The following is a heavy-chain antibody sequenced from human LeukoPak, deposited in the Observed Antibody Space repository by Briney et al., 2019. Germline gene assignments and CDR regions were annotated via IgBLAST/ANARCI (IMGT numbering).Heavy chain of an antibody. CDR1: GGSFSGYY. V-gene: IGHV4-34*01. D-gene: IGHD6-19*01. CDR2: INHSGST. CDR3: ARVKQWLVRGFDY. Sequence: SETLSLTCAVYGGSFSGYYWSWLRQPPGKGLEWFGEINHSGSTNYSPSLKSRVTISVDTSKNQFSLKLSSVTAADTAVYYCARVKQWLVRGFDYWGQGTLVTVSS. J-gene: IGHJ4*02.